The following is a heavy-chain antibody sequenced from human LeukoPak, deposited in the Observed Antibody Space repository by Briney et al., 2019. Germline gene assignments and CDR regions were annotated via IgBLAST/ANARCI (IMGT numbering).Heavy chain of an antibody. J-gene: IGHJ4*02. CDR3: ARSCGGYYWYYFDY. D-gene: IGHD3-22*01. CDR1: GGSFSGYY. V-gene: IGHV4-34*01. Sequence: SETLSLTCAVYGGSFSGYYWSWIRQPPGKGLEWIGEINHSGSTNYNPSLKSRVTISVDTSKNQFSLKLSSVIAADTAVYYCARSCGGYYWYYFDYWGQGTLVTVSS. CDR2: INHSGST.